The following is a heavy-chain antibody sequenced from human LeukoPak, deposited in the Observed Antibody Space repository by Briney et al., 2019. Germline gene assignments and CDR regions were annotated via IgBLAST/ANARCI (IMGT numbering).Heavy chain of an antibody. D-gene: IGHD6-19*01. CDR2: ISDSGGST. Sequence: PGGSLSLSCAAPGFTFSTYAMSWVRQAPGKGLEWVSTISDSGGSTYYADSVKGRFTISRDGSKNTLYLQMNSLRAEDTAVYYCARVNIAVAVLAYWGQGTLVTVSS. V-gene: IGHV3-23*01. CDR3: ARVNIAVAVLAY. CDR1: GFTFSTYA. J-gene: IGHJ4*02.